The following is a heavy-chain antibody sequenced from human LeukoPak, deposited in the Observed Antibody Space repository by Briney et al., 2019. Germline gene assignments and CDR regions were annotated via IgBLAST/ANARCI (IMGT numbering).Heavy chain of an antibody. J-gene: IGHJ5*02. CDR2: IYYSGST. D-gene: IGHD6-19*01. Sequence: SETLSLTCTVSGGSISSYHWSWVRQPPGKGLEWIGYIYYSGSTNYNPSLTSRVTISVDTSKNQFSLKLSSVTAADTAVYSCAREDRLAPSDGFDPWGQGTLVTVSS. V-gene: IGHV4-59*01. CDR3: AREDRLAPSDGFDP. CDR1: GGSISSYH.